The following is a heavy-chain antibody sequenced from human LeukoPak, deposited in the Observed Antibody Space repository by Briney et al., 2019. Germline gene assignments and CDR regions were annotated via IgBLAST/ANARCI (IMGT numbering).Heavy chain of an antibody. CDR1: GGSISSGGYS. CDR3: ARGASSGSTRD. V-gene: IGHV4-30-2*01. J-gene: IGHJ4*02. CDR2: IYHSGST. Sequence: SETLSLTCAVSGGSISSGGYSWSWIRQPPGKSLEWIGYIYHSGSTYYNPSLKSRVTISVDRSKNQFSLKLSSVTAADTAVYYCARGASSGSTRDWGQGTLVTVSS. D-gene: IGHD3-10*01.